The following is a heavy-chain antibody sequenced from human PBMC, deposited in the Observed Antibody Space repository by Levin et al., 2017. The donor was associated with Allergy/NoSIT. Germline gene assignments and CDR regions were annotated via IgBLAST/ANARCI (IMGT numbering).Heavy chain of an antibody. CDR2: IYYSGST. V-gene: IGHV4-39*07. CDR3: ARVVGYCSGGSCYGPRGPFDS. D-gene: IGHD2-15*01. CDR1: GGSISSYSYY. J-gene: IGHJ4*02. Sequence: PSETLSLTCTVSGGSISSYSYYWGWIRQPPGKGLEWIGSIYYSGSTYYNPSLKSRVTISVDTSQNQFSLKLTSVTAADTAVYYCARVVGYCSGGSCYGPRGPFDSWGQGTLVTVSS.